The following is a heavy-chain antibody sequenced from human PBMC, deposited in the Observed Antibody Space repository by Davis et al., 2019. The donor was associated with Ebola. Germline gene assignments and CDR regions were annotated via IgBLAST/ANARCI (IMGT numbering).Heavy chain of an antibody. Sequence: GESLKISCAASGFTFNYYWMSWVRQAPGKGLEWVANIKQDGSEKYYVDSVKGRFTISRDNAKNSLYLQMNSLRAEDTAVYYCARDVWYSSSWGFDYWGQGTLVTVSS. D-gene: IGHD6-13*01. CDR3: ARDVWYSSSWGFDY. J-gene: IGHJ4*02. CDR1: GFTFNYYW. V-gene: IGHV3-7*01. CDR2: IKQDGSEK.